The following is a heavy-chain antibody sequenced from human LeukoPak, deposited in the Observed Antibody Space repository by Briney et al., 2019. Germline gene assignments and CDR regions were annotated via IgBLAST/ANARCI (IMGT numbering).Heavy chain of an antibody. V-gene: IGHV4-59*01. CDR1: GCSISSYY. J-gene: IGHJ4*02. CDR3: ARGARAAAVPFDY. Sequence: SETLSLTCTVSGCSISSYYWSWIRQPPGKGLEWIGYIYYSGSTNYNPSLKSRVTISVDTSKNQFSLKLSPVTAADTAVYYCARGARAAAVPFDYWGQGTLVTVSS. D-gene: IGHD6-13*01. CDR2: IYYSGST.